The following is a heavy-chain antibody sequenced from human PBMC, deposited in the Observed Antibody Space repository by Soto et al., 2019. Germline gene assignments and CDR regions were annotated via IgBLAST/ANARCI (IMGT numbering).Heavy chain of an antibody. J-gene: IGHJ4*02. CDR1: GFTFSSYA. CDR2: MSGSGGYT. Sequence: PGGSLRLSCAASGFTFSSYAMNWVRQAPGKGLEWVSTMSGSGGYTYYADSVKGRFTISRDNSNSTLYLQMNSLKDEDTALYYCAKALGYCRDTSCLVFDFWGQGALVNVSS. D-gene: IGHD2-2*01. V-gene: IGHV3-23*01. CDR3: AKALGYCRDTSCLVFDF.